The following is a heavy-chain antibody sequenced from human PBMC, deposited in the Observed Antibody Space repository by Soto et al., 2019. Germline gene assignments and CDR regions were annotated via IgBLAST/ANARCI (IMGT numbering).Heavy chain of an antibody. V-gene: IGHV4-59*01. D-gene: IGHD1-26*01. Sequence: SETLSLTCTVSGGSIRSYHWGWIRQPPGKGLEWIGYIYYSGSTNYNPSLKRRVTISVDTSKTQFSLKLSFVTAADTPVYYCASLGVAPGLYYYYYYGIDVWGQGTTVTVSS. CDR2: IYYSGST. CDR1: GGSIRSYH. CDR3: ASLGVAPGLYYYYYYGIDV. J-gene: IGHJ6*02.